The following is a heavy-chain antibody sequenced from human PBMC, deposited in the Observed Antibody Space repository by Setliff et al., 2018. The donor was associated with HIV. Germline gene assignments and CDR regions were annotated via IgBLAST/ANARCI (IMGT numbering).Heavy chain of an antibody. CDR3: ARDPPGSGFHLDY. J-gene: IGHJ4*02. D-gene: IGHD5-12*01. CDR1: GFIFSSYA. Sequence: PGGSLRLSCAASGFIFSSYAMHWVRQAPGKGLEWVAVMSYDGNNKYYADSVKGRFTISRDNSKNTLYLQMNSLRTDDTAVYFCARDPPGSGFHLDYWGQGTPVTV. CDR2: MSYDGNNK. V-gene: IGHV3-30*01.